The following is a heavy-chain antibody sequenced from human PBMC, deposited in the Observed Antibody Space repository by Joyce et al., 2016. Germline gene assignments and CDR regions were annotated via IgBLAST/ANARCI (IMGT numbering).Heavy chain of an antibody. V-gene: IGHV1-69*01. CDR2: IIPMFGTA. D-gene: IGHD2-15*01. J-gene: IGHJ4*02. Sequence: QVQLVQSGAEVKKPGSSVKVSCKASGGIFRSYAISWVRQAPGQGLEWMGGIIPMFGTANYAKKFQGRVTITAEESTNTAYMELSSLRSEDTATYYCAKETAGYCSGGNCYRLEYWGQGTLVTVSS. CDR1: GGIFRSYA. CDR3: AKETAGYCSGGNCYRLEY.